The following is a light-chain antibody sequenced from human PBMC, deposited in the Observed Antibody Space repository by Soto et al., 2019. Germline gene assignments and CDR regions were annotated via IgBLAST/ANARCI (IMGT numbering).Light chain of an antibody. CDR3: CSDAGSSTSL. CDR2: EGS. CDR1: SSDVGSYNL. J-gene: IGLJ2*01. V-gene: IGLV2-23*01. Sequence: QSVLTQPASVSGSPGQSITISCTGTSSDVGSYNLVSWYQQHPGKAPKLMIYEGSKRPSGVSNRFSGSKSGNTASLTISGLQAEDEADYYCCSDAGSSTSLFGGGTKLTVL.